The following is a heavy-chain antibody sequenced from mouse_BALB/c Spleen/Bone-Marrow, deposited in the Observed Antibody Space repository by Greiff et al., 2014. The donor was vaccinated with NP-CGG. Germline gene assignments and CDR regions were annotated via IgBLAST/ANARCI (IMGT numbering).Heavy chain of an antibody. V-gene: IGHV1-22*01. CDR2: FNPNNGGT. CDR1: GYSFTDYT. J-gene: IGHJ2*01. D-gene: IGHD1-1*02. Sequence: EVKLMESGPELVKPGSSVKMSCKASGYSFTDYTIHWVKQSHGKSLEWIGGFNPNNGGTNYNQKFKDKATLTVDKSSRTAYMEVRSLTFEDSAVYYCAKAGWYDYWGQGTTLTVSS. CDR3: AKAGWYDY.